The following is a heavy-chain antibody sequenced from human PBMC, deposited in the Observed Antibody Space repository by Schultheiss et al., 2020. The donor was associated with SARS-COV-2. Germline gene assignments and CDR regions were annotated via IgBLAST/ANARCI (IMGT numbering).Heavy chain of an antibody. CDR3: ARLSYGSGSDKSYYYYYMDV. J-gene: IGHJ6*03. D-gene: IGHD3-10*01. CDR1: GGSISSYY. V-gene: IGHV4-59*08. Sequence: SETLSLTCTVSGGSISSYYWSWIRQPPGKGLEWIGYIYYSGSTYYNPSLKSRVTISVDTSKNHFSLKLSSVTAADTAVYYCARLSYGSGSDKSYYYYYMDVWGKGTTVTVAS. CDR2: IYYSGST.